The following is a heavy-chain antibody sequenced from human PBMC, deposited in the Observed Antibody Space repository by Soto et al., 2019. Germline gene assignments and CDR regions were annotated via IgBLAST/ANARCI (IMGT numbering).Heavy chain of an antibody. CDR2: ISGSGGST. D-gene: IGHD6-13*01. V-gene: IGHV3-23*01. Sequence: EVQLLESGGGLVQPGGSLRLSCAASGFTFSSYAMSWVRQAPGKGLVWVSAISGSGGSTYYADSVKGRFTISRDNSKNTLYLQMNSLRAEDTAVYYCAKNIAAAGTRHPLRNWGQGTLVTVSS. CDR1: GFTFSSYA. J-gene: IGHJ4*02. CDR3: AKNIAAAGTRHPLRN.